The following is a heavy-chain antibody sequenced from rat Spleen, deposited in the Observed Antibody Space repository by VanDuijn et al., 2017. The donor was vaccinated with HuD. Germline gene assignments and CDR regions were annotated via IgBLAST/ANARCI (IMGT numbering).Heavy chain of an antibody. CDR3: ARQNWPYYFDY. Sequence: EVQLVETGGGLVQPGKSLKLSCVASGFTFSDYYMAWVRQAPTKGLEWVATIIYDGSSTYYRDSVKGRFTISRDNAKSTLYLQMDSLRSEDTATYYCARQNWPYYFDYWGQGVMVTVSS. CDR1: GFTFSDYY. CDR2: IIYDGSST. V-gene: IGHV5-7*01. J-gene: IGHJ2*01. D-gene: IGHD3-6*01.